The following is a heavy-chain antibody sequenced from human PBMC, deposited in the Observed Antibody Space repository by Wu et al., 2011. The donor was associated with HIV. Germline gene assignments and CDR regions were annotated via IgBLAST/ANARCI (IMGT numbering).Heavy chain of an antibody. Sequence: QVQLVQSGAEVKKPGASVKVSCKASGYIFTGYYMQWVRQAPRQGLEWMGWINSNSGDTTYAQKFRGRVTMTTDTSTSTAYMELRSLRSDDTAIYYCTRDPGNWEIDYWGQGTLVTVSS. J-gene: IGHJ4*02. CDR1: GYIFTGYY. CDR3: TRDPGNWEIDY. V-gene: IGHV1-2*02. CDR2: INSNSGDT. D-gene: IGHD7-27*01.